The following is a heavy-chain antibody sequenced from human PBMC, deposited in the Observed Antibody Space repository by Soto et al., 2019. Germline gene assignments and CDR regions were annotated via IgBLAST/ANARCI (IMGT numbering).Heavy chain of an antibody. CDR1: GYSFTSYS. V-gene: IGHV5-51*01. D-gene: IGHD5-18*01. Sequence: GESLKISSKASGYSFTSYSIGWVRRMPGKGLEWRGIIYPGDSDTRYSPSFQGQVTISADKSISTAYLQWSSLKASDTVMYYCARTESGYSYGFADVCGQGTRVTV. J-gene: IGHJ6*02. CDR3: ARTESGYSYGFADV. CDR2: IYPGDSDT.